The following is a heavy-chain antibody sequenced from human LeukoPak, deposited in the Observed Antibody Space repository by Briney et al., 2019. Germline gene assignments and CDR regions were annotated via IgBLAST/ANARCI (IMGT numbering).Heavy chain of an antibody. V-gene: IGHV4-34*01. CDR1: GGSFSGYY. D-gene: IGHD6-13*01. CDR3: ARGSWYDAFDI. Sequence: SETLSLTCAVYGGSFSGYYWSWIRQPPGKGLEWIGEINHSGSTNYNPSLKSRVTISVDTSKNQFSLKLSSVTAAGTAVYYCARGSWYDAFDIWGQGTMVTVSS. J-gene: IGHJ3*02. CDR2: INHSGST.